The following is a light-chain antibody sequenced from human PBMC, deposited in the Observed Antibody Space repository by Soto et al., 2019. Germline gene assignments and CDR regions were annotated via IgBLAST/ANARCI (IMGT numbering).Light chain of an antibody. J-gene: IGLJ3*02. CDR1: GSNIGAGYD. V-gene: IGLV1-40*01. Sequence: QPVLTQPPSVSAAPGQRVTISCSGSGSNIGAGYDVHWYQQLPGSAPQLLIYDNTNRPSGVPDRFSGSRSGTSASLAITRLQAEDEADYYCQSFDRDLSGVVFGGGTKLTVL. CDR2: DNT. CDR3: QSFDRDLSGVV.